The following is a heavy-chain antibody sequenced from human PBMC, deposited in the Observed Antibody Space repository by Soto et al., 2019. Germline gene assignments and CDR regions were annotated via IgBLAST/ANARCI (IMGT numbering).Heavy chain of an antibody. D-gene: IGHD5-18*01. CDR1: GYTFTDYY. CDR2: INPNSDTGVT. CDR3: ARGPMKQLWVGYFDY. Sequence: ASVKVSCKASGYTFTDYYIHWVRQAPGQGLEWMGWINPNSDTGVTNYAQNFQGWVTMTSDTSITTAYMELSSLKSDDTAVYYCARGPMKQLWVGYFDYWGQGALVTVSS. V-gene: IGHV1-2*04. J-gene: IGHJ4*02.